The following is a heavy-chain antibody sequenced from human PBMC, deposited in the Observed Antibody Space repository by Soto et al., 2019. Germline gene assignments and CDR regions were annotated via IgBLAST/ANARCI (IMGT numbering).Heavy chain of an antibody. CDR3: AREAKKAAPATFGTNTLDV. J-gene: IGHJ6*04. D-gene: IGHD1-1*01. V-gene: IGHV4-59*01. Sequence: SETLSRTCTLSGASITNSYWTWIRQPPGMGLEWIGSGYHVGDTNSNPSLRSRLTMSVDTSKNQLSLRLTSLTTADTAVYYCAREAKKAAPATFGTNTLDVWRKGTAVTASS. CDR2: GYHVGDT. CDR1: GASITNSY.